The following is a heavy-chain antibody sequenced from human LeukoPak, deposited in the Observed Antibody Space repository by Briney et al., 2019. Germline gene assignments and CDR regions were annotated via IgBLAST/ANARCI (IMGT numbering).Heavy chain of an antibody. Sequence: SETLSLTCTVSGGSISSYFWSWIRQPAGKGLEWIGRIYSSGSTNYKPSLKSRVTISVDTSKNQFSLKLSSVTAADTAVYYCASGSYPLFDYWGQGTLVTVSS. CDR3: ASGSYPLFDY. V-gene: IGHV4-4*07. D-gene: IGHD1-26*01. CDR1: GGSISSYF. CDR2: IYSSGST. J-gene: IGHJ4*02.